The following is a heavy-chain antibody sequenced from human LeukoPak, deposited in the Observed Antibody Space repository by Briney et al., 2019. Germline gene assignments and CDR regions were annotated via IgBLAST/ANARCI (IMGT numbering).Heavy chain of an antibody. CDR1: GYTFTGYY. D-gene: IGHD3-3*01. CDR3: ARENVLRFLEWSPSYYYYYMDV. CDR2: INPNSGGT. J-gene: IGHJ6*03. Sequence: ASVTVSCKASGYTFTGYYMHWVRQAPGQGLEWMGWINPNSGGTNYAQKFQGRVTTTRDTSISTAYMELSRLRSDDTAVYYCARENVLRFLEWSPSYYYYYMDVWGKGTTVTVSS. V-gene: IGHV1-2*02.